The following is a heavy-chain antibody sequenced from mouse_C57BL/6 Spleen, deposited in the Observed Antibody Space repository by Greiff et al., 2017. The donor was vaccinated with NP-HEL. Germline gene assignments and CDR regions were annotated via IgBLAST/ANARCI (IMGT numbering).Heavy chain of an antibody. CDR1: GYTFTSYW. V-gene: IGHV1-52*01. D-gene: IGHD2-4*01. Sequence: QVQLQQPGAELVRPGSSVKLSCKASGYTFTSYWMHWVKQRPIQGLEWIGNIDPSDSETHYNQKFKDKATLTVDKSSSTAYMQLSSLTSEDSAVYCCARSAYDYDWYFDVWGTGTTVTVSS. J-gene: IGHJ1*03. CDR2: IDPSDSET. CDR3: ARSAYDYDWYFDV.